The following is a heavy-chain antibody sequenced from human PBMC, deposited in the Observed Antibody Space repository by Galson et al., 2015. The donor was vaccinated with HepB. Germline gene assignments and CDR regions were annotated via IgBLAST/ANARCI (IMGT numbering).Heavy chain of an antibody. V-gene: IGHV3-33*01. CDR3: ARNDGDYYFDY. D-gene: IGHD4-17*01. Sequence: SLRLSCAASGFTFSGYGMHWVRQAPGKGLEWVAIIWYDGSHKYYADSVKGRFTISRDNSKDTLYLQMNSLRAEDTAMYYCARNDGDYYFDYWGQGTLVTVSS. J-gene: IGHJ4*02. CDR1: GFTFSGYG. CDR2: IWYDGSHK.